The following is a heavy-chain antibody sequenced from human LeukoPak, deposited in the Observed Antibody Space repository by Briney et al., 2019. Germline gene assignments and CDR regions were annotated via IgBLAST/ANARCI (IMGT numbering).Heavy chain of an antibody. D-gene: IGHD3-9*01. Sequence: PGGSLRLSCAASGFTFSDYYMSWIRQAPGKGLEWVSYISSSSSYTNYADSVKGRFTISRDNAKNSLYLQMTSLRAEDTVVYYCAKKPTFYDFLTGYFAYWGQGTMVTVPS. J-gene: IGHJ4*02. V-gene: IGHV3-11*06. CDR3: AKKPTFYDFLTGYFAY. CDR1: GFTFSDYY. CDR2: ISSSSSYT.